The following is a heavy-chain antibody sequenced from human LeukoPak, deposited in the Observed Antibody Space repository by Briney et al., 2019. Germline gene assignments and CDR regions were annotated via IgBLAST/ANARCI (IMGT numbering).Heavy chain of an antibody. CDR3: GRVVGGNYYGSETGDY. CDR1: GYTFTGYY. D-gene: IGHD3-10*01. Sequence: GASVKVSCKASGYTFTGYYMHWVRQAPGQGLEWMGWINPNSGGTNYAQKFQGRVTMTRDTSISTAYMELSRLRSDDTAVYYCGRVVGGNYYGSETGDYWGQGTLVTVSS. V-gene: IGHV1-2*02. J-gene: IGHJ4*02. CDR2: INPNSGGT.